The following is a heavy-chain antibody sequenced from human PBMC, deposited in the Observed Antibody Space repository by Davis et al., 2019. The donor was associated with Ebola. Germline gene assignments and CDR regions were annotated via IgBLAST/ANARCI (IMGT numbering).Heavy chain of an antibody. Sequence: GESLKISCQGSGYIFNNYWIGWVRQMPGRGLEWMGRIDPSDSYTDYSPSFQGHVSISADKSTNTAYLQWRSLQPSDTAIYYCARRDQNYYYGMDVWGQGTTVTVSS. CDR3: ARRDQNYYYGMDV. CDR2: IDPSDSYT. CDR1: GYIFNNYW. J-gene: IGHJ6*02. V-gene: IGHV5-10-1*01.